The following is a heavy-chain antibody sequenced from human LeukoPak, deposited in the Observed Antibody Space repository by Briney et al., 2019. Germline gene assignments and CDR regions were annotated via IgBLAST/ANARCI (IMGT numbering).Heavy chain of an antibody. J-gene: IGHJ4*02. V-gene: IGHV3-53*01. CDR3: AKNAVVVAATYYFDY. CDR1: GLTVSSNY. Sequence: GGSQRLSCAASGLTVSSNYMSWVRQAPGKGLEWVSVIYSGGSTYYADSVRGRLTISRDNSKDSLHLQMNGLRADDTAIYYCAKNAVVVAATYYFDYWGQGTLVTVSS. CDR2: IYSGGST. D-gene: IGHD2-15*01.